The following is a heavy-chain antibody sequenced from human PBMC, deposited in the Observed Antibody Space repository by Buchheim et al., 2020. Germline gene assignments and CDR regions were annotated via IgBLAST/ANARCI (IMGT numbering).Heavy chain of an antibody. V-gene: IGHV3-33*01. J-gene: IGHJ3*02. D-gene: IGHD3-22*01. CDR2: IWYDGSNK. CDR3: ARPHTYYDSSGYYYNDAFDI. Sequence: QVQLVESGGGVVQPGRSLRLSCAASGFTFSSYGMHWVRQAPGKGLEWVAVIWYDGSNKYYADSVKGRFTISRDNSKNTLYLQMNSLRAEDTAVYYCARPHTYYDSSGYYYNDAFDIWGQGT. CDR1: GFTFSSYG.